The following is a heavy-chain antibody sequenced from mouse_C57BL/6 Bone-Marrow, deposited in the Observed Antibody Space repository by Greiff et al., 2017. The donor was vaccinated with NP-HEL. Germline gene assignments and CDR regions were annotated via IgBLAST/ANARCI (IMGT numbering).Heavy chain of an antibody. CDR1: GFSLTSYG. Sequence: QVQLKESGPGLVQPSQSLSITCTVSGFSLTSYGVHWVRQSPGKGLEWLGVIWRGGSTDYNAAFMSRLSITKDNSKSQVFFKMNSLQADDTAIYYCAKRGGSSYDYAMDYWGQGTSVTVSS. CDR3: AKRGGSSYDYAMDY. CDR2: IWRGGST. J-gene: IGHJ4*01. V-gene: IGHV2-5*01. D-gene: IGHD1-1*01.